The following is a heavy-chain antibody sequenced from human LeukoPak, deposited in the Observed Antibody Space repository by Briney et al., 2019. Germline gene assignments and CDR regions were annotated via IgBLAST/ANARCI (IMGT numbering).Heavy chain of an antibody. CDR3: ARAPTFSGWFDY. CDR2: INPDGSTT. CDR1: GFSISTYW. D-gene: IGHD6-19*01. V-gene: IGHV3-74*01. J-gene: IGHJ4*02. Sequence: PGGSLRLSCAASGFSISTYWIHWVRQAPGKGLVWVSRINPDGSTTYYADSVKGRFTISRDNAKNSLYLQMNSLRVEDTAVYYCARAPTFSGWFDYWGQGTLVTVSS.